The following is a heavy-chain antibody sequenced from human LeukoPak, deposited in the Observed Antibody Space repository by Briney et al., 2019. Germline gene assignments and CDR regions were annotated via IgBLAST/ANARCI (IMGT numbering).Heavy chain of an antibody. D-gene: IGHD6-19*01. CDR3: ARILDSAWGELGY. J-gene: IGHJ4*02. V-gene: IGHV3-30*02. CDR2: IRFDGSHK. CDR1: GFTVNNYG. Sequence: PGGSLRLSCAASGFTVNNYGMFWFRQAPGKGLDWESFIRFDGSHKYYADSVKGRFTISRDNSKNTLYLQMNSLRAEDTAVYYCARILDSAWGELGYWGQGTLVTVSS.